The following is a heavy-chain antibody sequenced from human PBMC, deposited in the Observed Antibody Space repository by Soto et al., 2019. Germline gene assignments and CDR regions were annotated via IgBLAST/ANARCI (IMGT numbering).Heavy chain of an antibody. D-gene: IGHD6-6*01. CDR1: GYTFTGYY. Sequence: SVKVSCKASGYTFTGYYMHWVRQAPGQGLEWMGGIIPIFGTANYAQKFQGRVTITADESTSTAYMELSSLRSEDTAVYYCARGVQQLVQRDWFDPWGQGTLVTVSS. CDR2: IIPIFGTA. V-gene: IGHV1-69*13. J-gene: IGHJ5*02. CDR3: ARGVQQLVQRDWFDP.